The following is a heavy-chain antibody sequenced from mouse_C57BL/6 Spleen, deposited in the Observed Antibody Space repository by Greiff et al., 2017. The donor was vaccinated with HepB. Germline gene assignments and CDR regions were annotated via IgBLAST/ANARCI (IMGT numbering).Heavy chain of an antibody. CDR2: INPYNGGT. J-gene: IGHJ2*01. CDR3: ARGLREDYFDY. V-gene: IGHV1-19*01. D-gene: IGHD1-1*01. CDR1: GYTFTDYY. Sequence: VQLKQSGPVLVKPGASVKMSCKASGYTFTDYYMNWVKQSHGKSLEWIGVINPYNGGTSYNQKFKGKATLTVDKSSSTAYMELNSLTSEDSAVYYCARGLREDYFDYWGQGTTLTVSS.